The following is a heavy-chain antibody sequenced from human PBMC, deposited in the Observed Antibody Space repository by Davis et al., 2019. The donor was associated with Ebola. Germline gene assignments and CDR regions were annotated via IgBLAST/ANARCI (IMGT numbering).Heavy chain of an antibody. D-gene: IGHD1-26*01. CDR3: ARDLGRYDEH. V-gene: IGHV1-69*04. J-gene: IGHJ4*02. CDR1: GGTFSTYD. Sequence: AASVKVSCKASGGTFSTYDINWVRQAPGQGLEWMGRIIPMVGTATYAQKFQGRVTITADKSTSTAYMEMSGLRSEDTAVYYCARDLGRYDEHWGQGTLVTVSS. CDR2: IIPMVGTA.